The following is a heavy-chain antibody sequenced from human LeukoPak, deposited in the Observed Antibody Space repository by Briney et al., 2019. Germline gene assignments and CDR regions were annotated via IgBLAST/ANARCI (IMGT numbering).Heavy chain of an antibody. V-gene: IGHV4-39*01. CDR3: ARHKDYYYSYMDV. CDR2: IYYSGST. J-gene: IGHJ6*03. CDR1: GASISTSSYY. Sequence: PSETLSLTCIVSGASISTSSYYWGWIRQPPGKGLEWIGTIYYSGSTYYNPSLTSRVTISVDTSKNQFSLKLSSVTAADTAVYYCARHKDYYYSYMDVWGKGTTVTISS.